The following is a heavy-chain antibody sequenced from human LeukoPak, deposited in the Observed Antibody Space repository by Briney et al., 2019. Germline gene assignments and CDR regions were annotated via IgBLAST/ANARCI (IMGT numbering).Heavy chain of an antibody. J-gene: IGHJ4*02. CDR1: GGSLSSSSYY. CDR3: ARERARPRRSFDY. Sequence: PSETLSLTCTVSGGSLSSSSYYWGWIRQPPGKGLEWIGYIYYSGSTYYNPSLKSRVTISVDTSKNQFSLKLSSVTAADTAVYYCARERARPRRSFDYWGQGTLVTVSS. V-gene: IGHV4-31*03. CDR2: IYYSGST. D-gene: IGHD3-10*01.